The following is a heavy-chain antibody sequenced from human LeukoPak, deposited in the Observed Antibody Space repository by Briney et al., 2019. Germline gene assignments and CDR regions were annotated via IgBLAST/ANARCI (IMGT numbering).Heavy chain of an antibody. D-gene: IGHD4-17*01. CDR3: ARHPPHDYGYYYFDS. CDR1: GYSFTTYW. CDR2: IYPGDSKT. V-gene: IGHV5-51*01. Sequence: GESLKISCEASGYSFTTYWIAWVRQMPGKGLEWMRIIYPGDSKTRYSPSFQGQVTISADSSISTAYLQWSGLKASDTATYYCARHPPHDYGYYYFDSWGQGTLVTVSS. J-gene: IGHJ4*02.